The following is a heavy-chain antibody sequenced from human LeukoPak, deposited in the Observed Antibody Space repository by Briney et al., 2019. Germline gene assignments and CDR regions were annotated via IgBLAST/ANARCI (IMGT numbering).Heavy chain of an antibody. V-gene: IGHV7-4-1*02. CDR2: INTNTGNP. CDR1: GYTFTSYA. CDR3: ARGAVAGRFSLRPTGAYYMDV. Sequence: ASVKVSCKASGYTFTSYAMNWVRQAPGQGLEWMGWINTNTGNPTYAQGFTGRFVFSLDTSVITAYLQISSLKADDTAVYYCARGAVAGRFSLRPTGAYYMDVWGKGTTVTVSS. J-gene: IGHJ6*03. D-gene: IGHD6-13*01.